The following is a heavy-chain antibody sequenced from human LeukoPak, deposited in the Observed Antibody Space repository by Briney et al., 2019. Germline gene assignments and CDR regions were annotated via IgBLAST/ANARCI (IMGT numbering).Heavy chain of an antibody. V-gene: IGHV3-30*18. CDR1: GFTFSSYG. J-gene: IGHJ6*02. Sequence: PGRSLRLSCAASGFTFSSYGLHWGRQAPAPGLEWVAVISYDGSNKYYADSVKGRFTISRDNSKNTLYLQMNSLRAEDTAVYYCAKAVVPAAKHYYYGMDVWGQGTTVTVSS. D-gene: IGHD2-2*01. CDR2: ISYDGSNK. CDR3: AKAVVPAAKHYYYGMDV.